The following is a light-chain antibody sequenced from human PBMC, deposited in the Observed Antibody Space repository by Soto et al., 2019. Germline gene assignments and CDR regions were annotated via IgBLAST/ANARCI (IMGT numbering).Light chain of an antibody. CDR3: QQYNKWYT. CDR2: GAS. J-gene: IGKJ2*01. CDR1: QSVSSN. Sequence: EVVMTQSPVTLSVSPGERATLSCRASQSVSSNIAWYQHKPGQAPRLLIYGASTRATGVPARFSGSGSGTEFTLTISILQSEDFALYYCQQYNKWYTFGQGTKLEIK. V-gene: IGKV3-15*01.